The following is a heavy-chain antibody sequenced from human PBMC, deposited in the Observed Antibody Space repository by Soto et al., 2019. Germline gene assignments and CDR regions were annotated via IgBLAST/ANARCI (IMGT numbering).Heavy chain of an antibody. V-gene: IGHV1-2*04. CDR1: GYTFTGYY. Sequence: ASVKVSCKASGYTFTGYYMHWVRQAPGQGLEWMGWINPNSGGTNYAQKFQGWVTMTRDTSISTAYMELSRLRSDDTAVYYCARGAVHLGELSLFFAGYWGQGTLVTVSS. CDR2: INPNSGGT. CDR3: ARGAVHLGELSLFFAGY. J-gene: IGHJ4*02. D-gene: IGHD3-16*02.